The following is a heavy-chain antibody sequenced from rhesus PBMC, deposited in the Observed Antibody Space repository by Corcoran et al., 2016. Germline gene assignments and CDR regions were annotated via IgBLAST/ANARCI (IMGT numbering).Heavy chain of an antibody. D-gene: IGHD3-3*01. Sequence: QVLLQESGPGVVKPSETLSLTCAVSGGSISSYWWGWIRQPPGKGLEWNGQIYGGSGSTSYNPSLKSRVTISSDTSKNQFSLKLSSVTAADTAVYYCAKLLWTGYYHDWYFDLWGPGTPITISS. CDR3: AKLLWTGYYHDWYFDL. J-gene: IGHJ2*01. CDR1: GGSISSYW. V-gene: IGHV4-147*01. CDR2: IYGGSGST.